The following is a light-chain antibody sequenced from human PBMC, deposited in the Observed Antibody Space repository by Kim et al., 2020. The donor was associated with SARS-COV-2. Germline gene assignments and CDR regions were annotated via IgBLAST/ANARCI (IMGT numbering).Light chain of an antibody. Sequence: SPGERTTLSCRASTSVSSSYLAWYQQKPGQAPRLLIYGASSRATGVPDRFSGSGSGTDVTLTISRLEPEDFAVYYCQQYGSSPLTFGGGTKVDIK. CDR3: QQYGSSPLT. V-gene: IGKV3-20*01. J-gene: IGKJ4*01. CDR2: GAS. CDR1: TSVSSSY.